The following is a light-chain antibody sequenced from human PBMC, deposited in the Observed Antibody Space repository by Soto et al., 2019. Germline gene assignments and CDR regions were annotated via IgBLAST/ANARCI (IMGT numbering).Light chain of an antibody. CDR3: QQYNNWPVT. J-gene: IGKJ1*01. Sequence: EIVMTQSPATLSVSPGERATLSCRASQSVSSNLAWYQQKPGQAPRLLIYGASTRATGITARFSGSGSGTEFTLTISSLQAEDFAVYYCQQYNNWPVTFGQGTKVEIK. CDR1: QSVSSN. CDR2: GAS. V-gene: IGKV3-15*01.